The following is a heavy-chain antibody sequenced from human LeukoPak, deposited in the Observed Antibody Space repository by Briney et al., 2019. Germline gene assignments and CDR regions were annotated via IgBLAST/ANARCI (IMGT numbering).Heavy chain of an antibody. Sequence: PGGSLRLSCAASGFTFSSYGMHWVRQAPGKGLEWVAFIRYDGSDKFYADSVKGRFTISRDNSKNTLYLQMNSLRAEDTAVYYCAKDRSSSWSPGSYWGQGTLVTVSS. CDR2: IRYDGSDK. D-gene: IGHD6-13*01. J-gene: IGHJ4*02. CDR3: AKDRSSSWSPGSY. CDR1: GFTFSSYG. V-gene: IGHV3-30*02.